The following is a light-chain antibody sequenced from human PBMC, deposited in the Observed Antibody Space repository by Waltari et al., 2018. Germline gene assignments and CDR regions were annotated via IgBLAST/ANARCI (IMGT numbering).Light chain of an antibody. CDR2: GKD. Sequence: SSALTQDPAVSVALGQTIRFTCQGDSLRTSYASWYQVKPGQAPVLVIYGKDRRPSGIPDRISGYSSGTTSSLTISGAQAEDEADYYCSSRNGRANEVVFAGGTKVTVL. V-gene: IGLV3-19*01. CDR3: SSRNGRANEVV. CDR1: SLRTSY. J-gene: IGLJ3*02.